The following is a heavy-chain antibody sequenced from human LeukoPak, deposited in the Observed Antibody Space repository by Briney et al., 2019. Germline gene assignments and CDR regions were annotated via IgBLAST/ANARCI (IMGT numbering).Heavy chain of an antibody. CDR3: ARWESGVVITTFFDY. D-gene: IGHD3-22*01. Sequence: GGSLRLSCAASGFTFSSYEMNWVRQAPGKGLEWVSYISSSGSNIYYADSVKGRFTISRDNAKNSLYLQMNSLRAEDTAVYYCARWESGVVITTFFDYWGQGTLVTVSS. J-gene: IGHJ4*02. V-gene: IGHV3-48*03. CDR1: GFTFSSYE. CDR2: ISSSGSNI.